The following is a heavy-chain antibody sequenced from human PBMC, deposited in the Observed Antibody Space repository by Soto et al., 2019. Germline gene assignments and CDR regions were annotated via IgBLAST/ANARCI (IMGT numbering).Heavy chain of an antibody. Sequence: ASVKVSCKASGYIFTGYYMHWVRQAPGQGREWMGWINPNSGGTKYAQKFQGRVTMTRDTSISTAYMEPSRLRSDDTAVYYCARGDCSGGSCPSSYGIDVWGQGTTVTVSS. CDR3: ARGDCSGGSCPSSYGIDV. J-gene: IGHJ6*02. CDR2: INPNSGGT. V-gene: IGHV1-2*02. CDR1: GYIFTGYY. D-gene: IGHD2-15*01.